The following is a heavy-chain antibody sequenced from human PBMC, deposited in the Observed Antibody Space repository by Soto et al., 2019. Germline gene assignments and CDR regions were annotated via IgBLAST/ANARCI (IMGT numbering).Heavy chain of an antibody. V-gene: IGHV4-4*07. D-gene: IGHD3-22*01. CDR3: ASLGLGDYYDSSEDYYYGMDV. Sequence: QVQLQESGPGLVKPSETLSLTCTVSGGSISSYYWSWIRQPAGKGLEWIGRIYTSGSTNYNPSLKSRVTMSVDTSKNQFSLKLSSVTAADTTVYYCASLGLGDYYDSSEDYYYGMDVWGQGTTVTVSS. CDR1: GGSISSYY. CDR2: IYTSGST. J-gene: IGHJ6*02.